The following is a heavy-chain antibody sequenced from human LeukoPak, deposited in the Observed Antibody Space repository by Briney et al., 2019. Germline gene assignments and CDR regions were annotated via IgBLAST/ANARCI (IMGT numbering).Heavy chain of an antibody. D-gene: IGHD3-22*01. J-gene: IGHJ5*02. CDR3: AKEHYYDSSRGLFDP. V-gene: IGHV4-61*08. Sequence: KSSETLSLTCTVSGGSISSGGYYWSWIRQHPGKGLGWIGYIYYSGSTNYTPSLKSRVTISVDTSKNPLSLKLSSVTAADTAVYYCAKEHYYDSSRGLFDPWGQGTLVTVSS. CDR2: IYYSGST. CDR1: GGSISSGGYY.